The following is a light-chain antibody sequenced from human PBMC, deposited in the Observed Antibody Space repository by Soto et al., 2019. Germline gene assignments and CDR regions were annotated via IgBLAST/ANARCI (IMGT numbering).Light chain of an antibody. CDR1: QGINND. J-gene: IGKJ4*01. CDR2: GAS. V-gene: IGKV1-9*01. CDR3: QQLTNYPLT. Sequence: DTQLTQSPSFLSASVGDRVTITCRTSQGINNDLAWYQQRPGKPPKLLINGASILHSGVPSWFSGSGSGTEFSLTISSLQPEDFATYYCQQLTNYPLTFGGGTRLEIK.